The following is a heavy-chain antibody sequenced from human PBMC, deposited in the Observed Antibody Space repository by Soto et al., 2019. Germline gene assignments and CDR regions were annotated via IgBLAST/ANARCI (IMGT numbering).Heavy chain of an antibody. V-gene: IGHV4-4*02. CDR1: GDSIRSSW. Sequence: QVQLQESGPGLVKPSGTLSLTCAVSGDSIRSSWWSWVRQPPGKGLEWIGEIPHSGDTNDNPSLKGRVTVSVDKSKDQFSLELSSVTAGDTAVYYSARDGTKGSNLGYWGQGALVTVSS. J-gene: IGHJ4*02. CDR2: IPHSGDT. D-gene: IGHD1-1*01. CDR3: ARDGTKGSNLGY.